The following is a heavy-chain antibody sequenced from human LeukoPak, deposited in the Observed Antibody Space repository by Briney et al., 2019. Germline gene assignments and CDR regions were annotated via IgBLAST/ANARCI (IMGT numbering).Heavy chain of an antibody. Sequence: GGSLRLSCAASGFTFSSYWMSWVRQAPGKGLEWVANIKQDGSEKYYVDSVKGRFTISRDNAKNSLYLQMNSLRAEDTAVYYCASFKGGYDILTGYYFDYWGQGTLVTVSS. V-gene: IGHV3-7*02. D-gene: IGHD3-9*01. CDR3: ASFKGGYDILTGYYFDY. CDR2: IKQDGSEK. J-gene: IGHJ4*02. CDR1: GFTFSSYW.